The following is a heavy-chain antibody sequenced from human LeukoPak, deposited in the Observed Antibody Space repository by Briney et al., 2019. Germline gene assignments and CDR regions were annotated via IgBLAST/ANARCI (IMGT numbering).Heavy chain of an antibody. CDR2: ISGSGGST. CDR3: AKEGMIVVVITTYFDY. J-gene: IGHJ4*02. CDR1: GFTFSSYA. Sequence: PGASLRLSCAASGFTFSSYAMSWVRQAPGKGLEWVSAISGSGGSTYYAGSVKGRFTISRDNSKNTLYLQMNSLRAEDKAVYYCAKEGMIVVVITTYFDYWGQGTLVTVSS. V-gene: IGHV3-23*01. D-gene: IGHD3-22*01.